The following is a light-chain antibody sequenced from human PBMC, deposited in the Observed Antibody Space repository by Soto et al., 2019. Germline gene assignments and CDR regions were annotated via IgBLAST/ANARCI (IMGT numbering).Light chain of an antibody. Sequence: IQMTQSPSSLSASVGDRVTITCRASHHIDAWLAWYQQKPGKAPKVLIYKASILESGVPSRFSGSGSGTEFTLTISSLQPEDSATYYCQQHSSFPLTFGGGTKVEIK. CDR3: QQHSSFPLT. J-gene: IGKJ4*01. V-gene: IGKV1-5*03. CDR1: HHIDAW. CDR2: KAS.